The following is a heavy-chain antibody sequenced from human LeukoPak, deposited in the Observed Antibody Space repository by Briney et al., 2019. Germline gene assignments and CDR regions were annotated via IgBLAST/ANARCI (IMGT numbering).Heavy chain of an antibody. J-gene: IGHJ4*02. CDR1: GGGSFSDYS. CDR3: ARGRGEAAGLDH. D-gene: IGHD6-13*01. V-gene: IGHV4-34*01. Sequence: SETLSLTCAVSGGGSFSDYSWNWIRQSPGKGLEWVGEITHAAILNYNPSLKGRVAISVDTSKSQVSLKLDSVTAADTAMYYCARGRGEAAGLDHWGQGTLVTVSS. CDR2: ITHAAIL.